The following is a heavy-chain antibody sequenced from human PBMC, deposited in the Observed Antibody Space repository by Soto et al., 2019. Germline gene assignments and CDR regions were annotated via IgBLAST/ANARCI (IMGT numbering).Heavy chain of an antibody. D-gene: IGHD3-22*01. Sequence: PGGSLRLSCAASGFTFSSYSMNWVRQAPGKGLEWVSSISSSSSYIYYADSVKGRFTISRDNAKNSLYLQMNSLRAEDTAVYYCARAYYYDSSGYYYGRLRTPTINYGMDVWGQGTTVTVSS. V-gene: IGHV3-21*01. CDR1: GFTFSSYS. J-gene: IGHJ6*02. CDR3: ARAYYYDSSGYYYGRLRTPTINYGMDV. CDR2: ISSSSSYI.